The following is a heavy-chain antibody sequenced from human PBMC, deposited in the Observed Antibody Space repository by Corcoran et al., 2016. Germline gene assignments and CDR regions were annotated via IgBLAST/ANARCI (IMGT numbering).Heavy chain of an antibody. V-gene: IGHV4-59*01. Sequence: QVQLQESGPGLVKPSETLSLTCTVSGGSISSYYWSWIRQPPGKGLEWIGYIYYSGSTNYNPSLKSRVTISVDTSKNQFSLKLSSVTAADTAVYYCARGRGATTRSFDYWGQGTLVTVSS. CDR3: ARGRGATTRSFDY. J-gene: IGHJ4*02. D-gene: IGHD1-26*01. CDR1: GGSISSYY. CDR2: IYYSGST.